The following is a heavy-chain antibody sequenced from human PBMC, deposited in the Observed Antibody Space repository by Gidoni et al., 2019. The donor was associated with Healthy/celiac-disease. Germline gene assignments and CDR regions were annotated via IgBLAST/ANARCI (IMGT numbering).Heavy chain of an antibody. CDR1: GYSFTSYW. Sequence: EVQLVQSGAEVKKPGESLQISCKGSGYSFTSYWIGWVRQMPGKGLEWMGIIYPGDSDTRYSPSFQGQVTISADKSISTAYLQWSSLKASDTAMYYCARGLPYGSGSYNYYYYGMDVWGQGTTVTVSS. D-gene: IGHD3-10*01. V-gene: IGHV5-51*01. CDR2: IYPGDSDT. J-gene: IGHJ6*02. CDR3: ARGLPYGSGSYNYYYYGMDV.